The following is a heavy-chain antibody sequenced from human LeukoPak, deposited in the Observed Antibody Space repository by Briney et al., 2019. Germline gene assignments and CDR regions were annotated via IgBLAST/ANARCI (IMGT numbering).Heavy chain of an antibody. V-gene: IGHV3-64*01. CDR2: ISSNGGST. D-gene: IGHD1-26*01. J-gene: IGHJ3*02. CDR1: GFTFSSYA. Sequence: PGGSLRLSCAASGFTFSSYAMHWVRQAPGKGLEYVSAISSNGGSTYYANSVKGRFTISRDNSKNTLYLQMGSLRAEDMAVYYCAREGIVGATYDAFDIWGQGTMVTVSS. CDR3: AREGIVGATYDAFDI.